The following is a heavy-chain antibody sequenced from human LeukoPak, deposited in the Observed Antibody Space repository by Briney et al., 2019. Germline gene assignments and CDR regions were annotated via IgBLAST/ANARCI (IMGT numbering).Heavy chain of an antibody. CDR1: GGSISSYY. CDR3: ARVITIFGHQYYFDY. CDR2: IYYSGST. V-gene: IGHV4-59*01. Sequence: SETLSLTCTVSGGSISSYYWSWIRQPPGKGLEWVGYIYYSGSTNYNPSLKSRVTISVDTSKNQFSLKLSSVTAADTAVYYCARVITIFGHQYYFDYWGQGTLVTVSS. J-gene: IGHJ4*02. D-gene: IGHD3-3*01.